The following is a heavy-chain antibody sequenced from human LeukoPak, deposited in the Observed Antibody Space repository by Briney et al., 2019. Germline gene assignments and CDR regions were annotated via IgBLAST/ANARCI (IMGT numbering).Heavy chain of an antibody. Sequence: GESLKISCKGSGYSFTTYWIGWLRQMPGKGLEWMGIIYPGDSVTRYSPSFQGQVTISADKSIRAAYLQWRSLKASDTAMYYCARRAYLRESSPSGYYFDYWGQGTLVTVSS. D-gene: IGHD2-2*01. CDR3: ARRAYLRESSPSGYYFDY. CDR2: IYPGDSVT. V-gene: IGHV5-51*01. CDR1: GYSFTTYW. J-gene: IGHJ4*02.